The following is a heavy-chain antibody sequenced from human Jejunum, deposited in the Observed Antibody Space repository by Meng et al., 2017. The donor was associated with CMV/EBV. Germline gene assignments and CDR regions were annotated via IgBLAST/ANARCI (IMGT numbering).Heavy chain of an antibody. CDR1: GYTFTTYA. Sequence: SCKASGYTFTTYARHWVRQAPGEGLEWMGWINVGNDNTKYSQRFKGRVTFTRDTSASTAYMELSSLRSEDAAVYYCAIDPSGYYYKFWGQGTLVTVSS. CDR3: AIDPSGYYYKF. J-gene: IGHJ4*02. V-gene: IGHV1-3*01. D-gene: IGHD3-22*01. CDR2: INVGNDNT.